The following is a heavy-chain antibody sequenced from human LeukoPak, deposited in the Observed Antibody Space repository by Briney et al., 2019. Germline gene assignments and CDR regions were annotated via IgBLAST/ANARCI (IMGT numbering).Heavy chain of an antibody. CDR3: AKSRHPYNWNDGAFFDY. CDR1: GFTFSSYG. J-gene: IGHJ4*02. V-gene: IGHV3-30*18. CDR2: ISYDGSNK. Sequence: GRSLRLSCAGSGFTFSSYGMHWVRQAPGKGLEWVAVISYDGSNKYYADSMKGRFTISRDNSKNTLYLQMNSLSPEGTDVYYCAKSRHPYNWNDGAFFDYWGQGTLVTVSS. D-gene: IGHD1-20*01.